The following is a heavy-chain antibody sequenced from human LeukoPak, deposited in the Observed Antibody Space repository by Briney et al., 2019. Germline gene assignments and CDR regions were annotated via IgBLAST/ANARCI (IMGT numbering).Heavy chain of an antibody. V-gene: IGHV3-20*04. CDR2: INRNGDSL. D-gene: IGHD5-24*01. J-gene: IGHJ4*02. Sequence: GGSLRLSCAASGFTVKDYGMTWIRQAPGRGLEWVSGINRNGDSLGYADSVKGRFTISRNNAKNSLYLQMDNLRAEDTAFYYCARRIEMATIGFDHWGQGALVTVSS. CDR3: ARRIEMATIGFDH. CDR1: GFTVKDYG.